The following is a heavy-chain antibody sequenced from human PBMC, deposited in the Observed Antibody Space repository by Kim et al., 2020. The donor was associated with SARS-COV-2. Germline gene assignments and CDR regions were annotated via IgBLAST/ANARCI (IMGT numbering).Heavy chain of an antibody. V-gene: IGHV3-30*04. J-gene: IGHJ3*02. Sequence: GGSLRLFCAASGFTFSSYAMHWVRQAPGKGLEWVAVISYDGSNKYYADSVKGRFTISRDNSKNTLYLQMNSLRAEDTAVYYCAKMATYDAFDIWGQGTMVTVSS. CDR3: AKMATYDAFDI. CDR1: GFTFSSYA. CDR2: ISYDGSNK. D-gene: IGHD5-12*01.